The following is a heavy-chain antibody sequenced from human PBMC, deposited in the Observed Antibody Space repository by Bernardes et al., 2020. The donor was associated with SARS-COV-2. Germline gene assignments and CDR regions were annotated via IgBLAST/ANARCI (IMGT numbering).Heavy chain of an antibody. CDR2: IYHSGST. CDR3: ARGLGELSLYTRRYSNWFDP. D-gene: IGHD3-16*02. J-gene: IGHJ5*02. CDR1: GGSISSGGYS. Sequence: SETLSLTCAVSGGSISSGGYSWSWIRQPPGKGLEWIGYIYHSGSTYYNPSLKSRVTISVDRSKNQFSLKLSSVTAADTAVYYCARGLGELSLYTRRYSNWFDPWGQGTLVTVSS. V-gene: IGHV4-30-2*01.